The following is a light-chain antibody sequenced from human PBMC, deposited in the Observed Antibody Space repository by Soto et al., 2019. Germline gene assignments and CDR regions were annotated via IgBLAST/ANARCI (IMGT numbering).Light chain of an antibody. CDR2: DTD. CDR3: GTWDSSLRAYV. Sequence: QSVLTQPPAVSAAPGQKVTISCFGSTSNIEKYYVSWFQQLPGTAPTLLIYDTDRRPSGIPDRFSGAKSGTSATLGITGLQTGDEVDYYCGTWDSSLRAYVFGTGTKVTVL. V-gene: IGLV1-51*01. CDR1: TSNIEKYY. J-gene: IGLJ1*01.